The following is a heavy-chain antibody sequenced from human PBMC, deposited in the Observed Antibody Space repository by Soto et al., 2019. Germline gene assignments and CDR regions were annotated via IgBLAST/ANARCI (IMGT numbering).Heavy chain of an antibody. CDR3: ARDPYYDFLSFYFDRVGRGYYYGMDV. CDR2: ISSDSRTI. D-gene: IGHD3-3*01. Sequence: PGGSLRLSCVASGFSLSDYAVNWVRQAPGKGLEWVSFISSDSRTIYYADSVEGRFTVSRDNARNSVSLQMDSLRAEDTAVYYCARDPYYDFLSFYFDRVGRGYYYGMDVWGQGTTVTVSS. J-gene: IGHJ6*02. CDR1: GFSLSDYA. V-gene: IGHV3-48*04.